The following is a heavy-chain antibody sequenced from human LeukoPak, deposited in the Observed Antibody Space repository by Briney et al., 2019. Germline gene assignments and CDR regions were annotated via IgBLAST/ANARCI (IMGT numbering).Heavy chain of an antibody. CDR1: GGSIGSSNYY. J-gene: IGHJ6*03. Sequence: NPSETLSLACTVSGGSIGSSNYYWGWIRQPPGKGLEWIGTIYYSGSTYYNPSLKSRVTISVDTSKNQFSLKLSSVTAADTAVYYCARLAEYYYHYMDVWGKGTTVTISS. CDR2: IYYSGST. V-gene: IGHV4-39*01. D-gene: IGHD1-14*01. CDR3: ARLAEYYYHYMDV.